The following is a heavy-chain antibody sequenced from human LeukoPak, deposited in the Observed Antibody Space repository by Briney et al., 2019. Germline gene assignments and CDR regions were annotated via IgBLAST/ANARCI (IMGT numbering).Heavy chain of an antibody. CDR3: ARSLRDWYKDY. CDR2: MNPNSGNT. V-gene: IGHV1-8*01. J-gene: IGHJ4*02. CDR1: GYTFTNYD. Sequence: ASVKVSRKASGYTFTNYDINWVRQATGQGLEWMGWMNPNSGNTAYAQKFQGRVTMTRDTSINTIYMELSSLRSEDTAVYYCARSLRDWYKDYWGQGTLVTVSS. D-gene: IGHD6-19*01.